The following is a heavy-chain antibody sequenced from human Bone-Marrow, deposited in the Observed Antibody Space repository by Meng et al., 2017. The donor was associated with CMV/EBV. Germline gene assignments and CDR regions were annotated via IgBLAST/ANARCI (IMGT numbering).Heavy chain of an antibody. Sequence: GESLKISCAASGFTFVNAWMAWGRQAPGKGLEWVGRIKRKTDGRTTDYAAPVKGRFTISRDDSKNTLYLQMNSLKTENTAEYYCTTDQGTQQILWGWGQGTLVTVSS. CDR2: IKRKTDGRTT. J-gene: IGHJ4*02. D-gene: IGHD1-1*01. CDR3: TTDQGTQQILWG. CDR1: GFTFVNAW. V-gene: IGHV3-15*01.